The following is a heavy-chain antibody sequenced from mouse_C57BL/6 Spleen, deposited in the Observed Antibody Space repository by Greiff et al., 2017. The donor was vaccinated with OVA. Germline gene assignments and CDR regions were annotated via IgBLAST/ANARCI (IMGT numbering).Heavy chain of an antibody. CDR3: AKKWHEGSRYAMDY. Sequence: VHLVESGPGLVQPSQSLSITCTVSGFSLTSYGVHWVRQSPGKGLEWLGVIWRGGSTDYNAAFMSRLSITKDNSKSQVFFKMNSLQADDTAIYYCAKKWHEGSRYAMDYWGQGTSVTVSS. CDR1: GFSLTSYG. J-gene: IGHJ4*01. V-gene: IGHV2-5*01. CDR2: IWRGGST.